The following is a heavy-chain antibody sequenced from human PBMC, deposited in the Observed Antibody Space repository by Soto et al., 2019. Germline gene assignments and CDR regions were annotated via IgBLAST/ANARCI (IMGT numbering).Heavy chain of an antibody. Sequence: QVQLQLPGPGLVTPSQTLSLTCAISGDSVSSNSAGWNWIRQTPSRGLEWLGRTYYRSKWYFNYAVSVESRITINPDTSKNQCSLQLSSVTPGDTAVYYCARGSWDDVSGHYYMDVWGKGTTVTVSS. V-gene: IGHV6-1*01. J-gene: IGHJ6*03. CDR1: GDSVSSNSAG. D-gene: IGHD1-1*01. CDR2: TYYRSKWYF. CDR3: ARGSWDDVSGHYYMDV.